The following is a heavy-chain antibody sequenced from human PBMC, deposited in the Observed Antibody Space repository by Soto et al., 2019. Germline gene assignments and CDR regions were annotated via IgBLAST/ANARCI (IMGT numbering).Heavy chain of an antibody. D-gene: IGHD1-1*01. CDR3: PTANWNRYYYYGMDV. Sequence: EVQLLESGGGLVQPGGSLRLSCAASGFTFSSYAMSWVRQAPGKGLEWVSAISGSGGSTYYADSVKGRFTISRDNSKNTLHLQMNSLRAEDTAVYYCPTANWNRYYYYGMDVWGQGTTVTVSS. CDR1: GFTFSSYA. CDR2: ISGSGGST. J-gene: IGHJ6*02. V-gene: IGHV3-23*01.